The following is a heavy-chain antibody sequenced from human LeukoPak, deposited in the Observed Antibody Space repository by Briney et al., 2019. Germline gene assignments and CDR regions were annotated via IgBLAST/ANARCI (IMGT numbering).Heavy chain of an antibody. CDR1: GGSISSSSYH. CDR3: ASEGYNGAFDI. CDR2: IYYSGST. D-gene: IGHD5-24*01. V-gene: IGHV4-39*01. Sequence: SETLTLTCTVSGGSISSSSYHWGWIRQPPGKGLEWIGSIYYSGSTYYNPSLKSRVTISVDTSKNQFSLKLSSVTAADTAVYYCASEGYNGAFDIWGQGTMVTVSS. J-gene: IGHJ3*02.